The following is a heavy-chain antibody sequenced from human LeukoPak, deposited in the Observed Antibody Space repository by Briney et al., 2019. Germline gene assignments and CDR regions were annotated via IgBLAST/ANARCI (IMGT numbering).Heavy chain of an antibody. V-gene: IGHV1-46*01. CDR1: GYTFISYY. D-gene: IGHD2-2*01. Sequence: GASVKVSCKASGYTFISYYIHWVRQAPGQGLEWMGIINPSGGSTTYAQKFQGRVTMTRDTSTSTVYMELSSLRSEDTAVYYYAKDGGVVPAAPPIYYYYYMDVWGKGTTVTVSS. CDR2: INPSGGST. CDR3: AKDGGVVPAAPPIYYYYYMDV. J-gene: IGHJ6*03.